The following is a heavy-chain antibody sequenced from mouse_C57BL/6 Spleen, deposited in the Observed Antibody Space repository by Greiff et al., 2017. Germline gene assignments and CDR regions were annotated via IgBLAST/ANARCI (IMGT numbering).Heavy chain of an antibody. Sequence: VQLQQSGPELVKPGASVKISCKASGYTFTDYYMNWVKQSHGKSLEWIGDINPNNGGTSYNQKFKGKATLTVDKSSSTAYMELRSLTSEDSAVYYCARYNCSFYYYAMDYWGQGTSVTVSS. D-gene: IGHD1-3*01. V-gene: IGHV1-26*01. J-gene: IGHJ4*01. CDR1: GYTFTDYY. CDR2: INPNNGGT. CDR3: ARYNCSFYYYAMDY.